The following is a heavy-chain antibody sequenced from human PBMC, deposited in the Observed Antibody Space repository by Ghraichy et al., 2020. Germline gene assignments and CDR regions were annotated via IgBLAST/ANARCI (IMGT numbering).Heavy chain of an antibody. D-gene: IGHD6-6*01. CDR3: ARVIEYSSSSGGVDAFDI. V-gene: IGHV1-2*02. CDR1: GYTFTGYY. Sequence: ASVKVSCKASGYTFTGYYMHWVRQAPGQGLEWMGWINPNSGGTNYAQKFQGRVTMTRDTSISTAYMELSRLRSDDTAVYYCARVIEYSSSSGGVDAFDIWGQGTMVTVSS. J-gene: IGHJ3*02. CDR2: INPNSGGT.